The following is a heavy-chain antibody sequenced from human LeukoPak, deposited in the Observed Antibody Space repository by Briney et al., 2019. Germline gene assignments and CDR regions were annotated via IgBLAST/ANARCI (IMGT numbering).Heavy chain of an antibody. CDR2: ISGSGGST. V-gene: IGHV3-23*01. CDR1: GFTFSSYA. D-gene: IGHD3-22*01. CDR3: AKGYYYDSSGLNDAFDI. Sequence: GGSLRLSCAASGFTFSSYAMSWVRHAPGKGLEWVSAISGSGGSTYYADSVKGRFTISRDKSKNTLYLQMNSLRAEDTAVYYCAKGYYYDSSGLNDAFDIWGQGTMVTVSS. J-gene: IGHJ3*02.